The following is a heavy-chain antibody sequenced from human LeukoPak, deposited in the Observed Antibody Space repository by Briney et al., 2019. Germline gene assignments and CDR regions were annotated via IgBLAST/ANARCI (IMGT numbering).Heavy chain of an antibody. CDR2: ISAYNGNT. Sequence: GASVKVSCKASGYTFTSYGISWVRQPPGQGLEWMGWISAYNGNTNYAQKLQGRVTMTTDTSTSTAYMELRSLRSDDSAVYYCARLLVTTGGREYYYYGMDVWGQGTTVTVSS. CDR1: GYTFTSYG. J-gene: IGHJ6*02. V-gene: IGHV1-18*01. D-gene: IGHD4-17*01. CDR3: ARLLVTTGGREYYYYGMDV.